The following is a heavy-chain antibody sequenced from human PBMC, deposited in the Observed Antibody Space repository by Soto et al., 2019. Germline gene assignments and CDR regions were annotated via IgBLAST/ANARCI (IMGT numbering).Heavy chain of an antibody. CDR3: ARGVEDMTTTTAVCYFDL. D-gene: IGHD4-4*01. J-gene: IGHJ2*01. Sequence: QVPLVQSGAEVEKPGSSVRVSCKSSAGTFSTSAIGWVRQAPGQGLEWMGGIIPFFGTANYAQQFQDRVTITADESTSTAYIDLRSLTSEDTAIYSCARGVEDMTTTTAVCYFDLWGPGTLVTVSS. CDR2: IIPFFGTA. V-gene: IGHV1-69*01. CDR1: AGTFSTSA.